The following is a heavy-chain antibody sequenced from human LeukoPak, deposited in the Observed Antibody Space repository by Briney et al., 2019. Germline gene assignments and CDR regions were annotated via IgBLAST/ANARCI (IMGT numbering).Heavy chain of an antibody. CDR1: GGSVSSNNDY. CDR3: VRDGGSGWTGFDY. J-gene: IGHJ4*02. Sequence: SETLSLTCTVSGGSVSSNNDYWSWIRQSPGKGLEWIGYIYYSGTTNYNPSLKSRVTISEDTSKNQFSLKLSFVSAADTAVYYCVRDGGSGWTGFDYWGQGTLVTVSS. D-gene: IGHD6-19*01. CDR2: IYYSGTT. V-gene: IGHV4-61*01.